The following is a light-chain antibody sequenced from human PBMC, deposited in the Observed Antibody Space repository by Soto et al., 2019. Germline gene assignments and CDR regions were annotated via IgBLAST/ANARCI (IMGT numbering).Light chain of an antibody. Sequence: VLAQYAGTLSFSNRDLATLSFRSSQTLSSRHLAWYQQKPGQAPRLLIYGASTRATGIPARFSGSGSGTEFTLTIISLQSEDFALYYCQQYNTLLQTFGQGTKVDIK. J-gene: IGKJ1*01. CDR1: QTLSSRH. V-gene: IGKV3-15*01. CDR2: GAS. CDR3: QQYNTLLQT.